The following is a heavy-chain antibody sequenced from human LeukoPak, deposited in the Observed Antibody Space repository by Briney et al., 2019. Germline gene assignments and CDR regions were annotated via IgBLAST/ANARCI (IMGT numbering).Heavy chain of an antibody. V-gene: IGHV1-18*01. CDR3: ARGVPVVDTLYYFDY. CDR2: ISAYNGNT. CDR1: GYTFTSYG. J-gene: IGHJ4*02. Sequence: VASVKVSCKASGYTFTSYGISWVRQAPGQGLEWMGWISAYNGNTNYAQKLQGRVTMTTDTSTSTAYMELRSLRSDDTAVYYCARGVPVVDTLYYFDYWGQGTLVTVSS. D-gene: IGHD2-15*01.